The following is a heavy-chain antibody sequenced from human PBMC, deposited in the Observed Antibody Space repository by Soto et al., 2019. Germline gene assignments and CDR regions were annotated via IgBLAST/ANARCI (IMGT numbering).Heavy chain of an antibody. J-gene: IGHJ4*02. CDR2: ISHDGTSK. Sequence: LSCSASGFTFSQYALRWVRQAPGKGLEWVALISHDGTSKFSADAVKGRFTISRDNSRSTLFLQMNSLRAEDTATYFCARDASIFYYENSGYYSGFLDVWGQGTPVTVSS. CDR1: GFTFSQYA. D-gene: IGHD3-22*01. V-gene: IGHV3-30-3*01. CDR3: ARDASIFYYENSGYYSGFLDV.